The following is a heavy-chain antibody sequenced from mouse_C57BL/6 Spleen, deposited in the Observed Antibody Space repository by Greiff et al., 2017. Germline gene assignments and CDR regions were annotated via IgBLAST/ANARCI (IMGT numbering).Heavy chain of an antibody. D-gene: IGHD1-1*01. CDR2: IDPETGGT. J-gene: IGHJ3*01. CDR1: GYTLTDYE. Sequence: VQLQQSGAELVRPGASVTLSCKVSGYTLTDYEMHWVKHTPVHGLEWIGAIDPETGGTAYYQTFKGKAITTADNPSSTAYMKVSSQTSEDAAVYYCRRQNYYGSSSAWFADWGTGTMVTVSA. CDR3: RRQNYYGSSSAWFAD. V-gene: IGHV1-15*01.